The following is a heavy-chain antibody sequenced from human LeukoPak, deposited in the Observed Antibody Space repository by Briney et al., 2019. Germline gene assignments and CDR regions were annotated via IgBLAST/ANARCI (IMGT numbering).Heavy chain of an antibody. D-gene: IGHD3-10*01. CDR3: AKNRGNARDAFDM. Sequence: SETLSLTCSVSGGSISSYAWSWIRRPPGKGLEWIGHIYRSGGTNYNPSLKSRLTISVDSSKNQFSLKLSSVTAADTAVYYCAKNRGNARDAFDMWGQGTVVTVSA. CDR2: IYRSGGT. V-gene: IGHV4-59*01. CDR1: GGSISSYA. J-gene: IGHJ3*02.